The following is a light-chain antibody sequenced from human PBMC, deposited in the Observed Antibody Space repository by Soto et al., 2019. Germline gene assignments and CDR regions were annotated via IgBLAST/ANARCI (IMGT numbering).Light chain of an antibody. V-gene: IGKV3-20*01. J-gene: IGKJ2*01. CDR2: VAS. CDR1: RSVSGGY. CDR3: QQYGSSPYT. Sequence: IVLTQSPDTLSLSPGERATLSCRASRSVSGGYLAWYQQKPGQAPRLLIYVASNRATGVPDRFSGGGSGTDFTLTISRLEPADFAGYFCQQYGSSPYTFGQGTKLEIK.